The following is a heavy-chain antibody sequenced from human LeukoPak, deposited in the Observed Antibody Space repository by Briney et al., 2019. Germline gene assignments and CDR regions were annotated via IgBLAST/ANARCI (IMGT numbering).Heavy chain of an antibody. V-gene: IGHV3-21*01. CDR2: ISSSSSYT. J-gene: IGHJ6*03. CDR1: GFTFSSYS. D-gene: IGHD6-13*01. Sequence: GGSLRLSCAASGFTFSSYSMNWVRQAPGKGLEWVSSISSSSSYTYYADSVKGRFTISRDNAKNSLYLQMNSLRAEDTAVYYCASHPNAAAGLYYYYYMDVWGKGTTVTVSS. CDR3: ASHPNAAAGLYYYYYMDV.